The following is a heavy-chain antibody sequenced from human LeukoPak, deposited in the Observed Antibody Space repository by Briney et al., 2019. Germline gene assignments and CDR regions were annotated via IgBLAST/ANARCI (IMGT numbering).Heavy chain of an antibody. Sequence: ASVKVSCEASGYTFTSYDINWVRQATGQGLEWMGWMNPNSGNTGYAQKFQGRVTITRNTSISTAYMELSSLRSEDTAVYYCARGVWGSYRLSYWGQGTLVTVSS. CDR1: GYTFTSYD. D-gene: IGHD3-16*02. V-gene: IGHV1-8*03. J-gene: IGHJ4*02. CDR2: MNPNSGNT. CDR3: ARGVWGSYRLSY.